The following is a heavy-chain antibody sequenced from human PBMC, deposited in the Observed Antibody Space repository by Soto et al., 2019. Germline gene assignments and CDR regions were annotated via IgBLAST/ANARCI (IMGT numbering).Heavy chain of an antibody. J-gene: IGHJ5*02. Sequence: SETLSLTCTVSGGSISSYYWSWIRQPPGKGLGWIGDNYYSGSTNYNPTLKSRVTITVDTSKNQFSLKLSPVTAADTAVYYCASDPGYYDSSGYYGNWFDPWGQGTLVTVSS. CDR1: GGSISSYY. CDR2: NYYSGST. CDR3: ASDPGYYDSSGYYGNWFDP. V-gene: IGHV4-59*01. D-gene: IGHD3-22*01.